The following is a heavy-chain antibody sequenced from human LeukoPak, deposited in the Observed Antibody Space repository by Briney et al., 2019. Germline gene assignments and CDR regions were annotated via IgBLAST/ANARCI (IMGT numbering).Heavy chain of an antibody. CDR2: ISYDGSNK. J-gene: IGHJ4*02. CDR3: AKDYYDSSLLFDY. Sequence: PGGSLRLSCAASGFTFSSYGMHWVRQAPGKGLEWVAVISYDGSNKYYADSVKGRFTISRDNSKNTLYLQMNSLRAEDTAVYYCAKDYYDSSLLFDYWGQGTLVTV. D-gene: IGHD3-22*01. V-gene: IGHV3-30*18. CDR1: GFTFSSYG.